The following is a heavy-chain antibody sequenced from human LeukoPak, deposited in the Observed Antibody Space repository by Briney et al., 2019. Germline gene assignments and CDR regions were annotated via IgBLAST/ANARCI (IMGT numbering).Heavy chain of an antibody. CDR2: INHSGST. J-gene: IGHJ4*02. CDR1: GGSFSGYY. CDR3: ARGDYGDYSFDY. D-gene: IGHD4-17*01. V-gene: IGHV4-34*01. Sequence: SETLSLTCAVYGGSFSGYYWSWIRQPPGKGLEWIGEINHSGSTNYNPSLKSRVTISVDTSKNQFSLKLSSVTAADTAVYYCARGDYGDYSFDYWGRGTLVTVSS.